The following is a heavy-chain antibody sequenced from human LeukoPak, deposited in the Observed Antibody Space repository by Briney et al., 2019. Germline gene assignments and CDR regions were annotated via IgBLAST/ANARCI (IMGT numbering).Heavy chain of an antibody. CDR1: GGSISSHY. Sequence: SETLSLTCTVSGGSISSHYWSWIRQPPGMGLEWIGYIYYSGSTNYNPSLSSRVTISVGTSKNQFSLKLTSMTAADTAVYYCARGHCSSTSCYRNWFDPWGQGTLVTVSS. CDR3: ARGHCSSTSCYRNWFDP. CDR2: IYYSGST. V-gene: IGHV4-59*11. D-gene: IGHD2-2*01. J-gene: IGHJ5*02.